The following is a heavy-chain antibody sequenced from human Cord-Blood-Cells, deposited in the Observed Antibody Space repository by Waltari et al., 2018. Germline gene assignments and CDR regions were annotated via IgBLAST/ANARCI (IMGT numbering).Heavy chain of an antibody. CDR1: GGSISSYY. CDR3: ASSVGSGSYYSDY. J-gene: IGHJ4*02. V-gene: IGHV4-59*01. Sequence: QVQLQESGPGLVKPSETLSLTCTVSGGSISSYYWSWIRQPPGKGLEWIGYIYYSGSTNYNPSLRSRVTILVDTSKNQFSLKLSSVTAADTAVYYCASSVGSGSYYSDYWGQGTLVTVSS. D-gene: IGHD3-10*01. CDR2: IYYSGST.